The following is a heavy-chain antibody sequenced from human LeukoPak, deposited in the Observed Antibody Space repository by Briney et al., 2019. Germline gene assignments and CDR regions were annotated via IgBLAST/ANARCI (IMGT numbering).Heavy chain of an antibody. CDR1: GGSISSSDW. CDR3: ASRSYISGPY. V-gene: IGHV4-4*02. J-gene: IGHJ4*02. Sequence: SGTLSLTCAVSGGSISSSDWWSWVRQPPGKGLEWIGESHHSGRTNYNPSVKSRITISVDKSNNQFSLTLSSVTAADTAVYYCASRSYISGPYWGQGTLVTVSS. CDR2: SHHSGRT. D-gene: IGHD6-25*01.